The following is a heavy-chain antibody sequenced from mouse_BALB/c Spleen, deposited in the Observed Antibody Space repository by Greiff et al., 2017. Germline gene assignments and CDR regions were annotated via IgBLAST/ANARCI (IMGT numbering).Heavy chain of an antibody. J-gene: IGHJ3*01. V-gene: IGHV2-3*01. Sequence: VQLQQSGPGLVAPSQSLSITCTVSGFSLTSYGVSWVRQPPGKGLEWLGGIWGDGSTNYHSALIYRLSISKDNSKSQVFLKLNSLQTDDTATYYCAKTKIFITTVVATGSGFAYWGQGTLVTVSA. D-gene: IGHD1-1*01. CDR1: GFSLTSYG. CDR2: IWGDGST. CDR3: AKTKIFITTVVATGSGFAY.